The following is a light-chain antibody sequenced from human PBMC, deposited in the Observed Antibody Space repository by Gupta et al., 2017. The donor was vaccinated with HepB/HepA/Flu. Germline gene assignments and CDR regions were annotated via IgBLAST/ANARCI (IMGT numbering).Light chain of an antibody. CDR1: SSNIGNNY. J-gene: IGLJ2*01. CDR2: ENN. V-gene: IGLV1-51*02. Sequence: QSVLTQPPSVSAAPGQKVTVSCSGDSSNIGNNYVSWYQQLPGTAPKLLIYENNKRPSGIPDRVSGSKSGTSATLGITGLQTGDEADYYCGTWDSSLSVVVFGGGTKLTVL. CDR3: GTWDSSLSVVV.